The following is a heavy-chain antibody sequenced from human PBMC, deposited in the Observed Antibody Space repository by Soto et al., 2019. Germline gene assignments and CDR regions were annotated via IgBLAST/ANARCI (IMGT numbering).Heavy chain of an antibody. D-gene: IGHD1-26*01. CDR2: ISAYNSNI. J-gene: IGHJ4*02. Sequence: QVQLVQSGAEVKKPGASVKVSCKASGYTFTSSGISWVRQTPGQGLEWMGWISAYNSNISYAQKLQGRVTMTTDTATSTAYMELRSLRSDDTAVYFCARDRLGATGDYWGQGTLVTVSS. CDR1: GYTFTSSG. V-gene: IGHV1-18*01. CDR3: ARDRLGATGDY.